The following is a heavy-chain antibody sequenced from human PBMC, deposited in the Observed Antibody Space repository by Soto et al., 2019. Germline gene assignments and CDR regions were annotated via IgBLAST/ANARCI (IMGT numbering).Heavy chain of an antibody. CDR1: GFSFGAYG. CDR2: VSADGNRQ. Sequence: QVQLVESGGGAAQPGTSLTLSCAASGFSFGAYGMHWVRQAPGKGLEWVAVVSADGNRQLYADSVRGRFTISRDNSKNTLHLQMNSLRSDDRAMYYCAKVSVGYVDPNLGLAEAYWGQGARVTVSS. CDR3: AKVSVGYVDPNLGLAEAY. V-gene: IGHV3-30*18. D-gene: IGHD3-16*01. J-gene: IGHJ4*02.